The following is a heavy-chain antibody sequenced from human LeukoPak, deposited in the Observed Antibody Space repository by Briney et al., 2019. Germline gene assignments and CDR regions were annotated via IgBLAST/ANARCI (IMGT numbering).Heavy chain of an antibody. Sequence: GGSLRLSCAASGFTFSSYGMHWVRQAPGKGLEWVAFIRYDGSNKYYADSVKGRFTISRDNSKNTLYLQMNSLRAEDTAVYYCAKDRLWFGELLSFYDYWGQGTLVTVSS. CDR2: IRYDGSNK. CDR1: GFTFSSYG. CDR3: AKDRLWFGELLSFYDY. V-gene: IGHV3-30*02. D-gene: IGHD3-10*01. J-gene: IGHJ4*02.